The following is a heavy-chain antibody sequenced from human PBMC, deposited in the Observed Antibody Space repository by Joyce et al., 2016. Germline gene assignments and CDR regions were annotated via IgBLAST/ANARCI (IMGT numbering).Heavy chain of an antibody. D-gene: IGHD2-2*01. CDR2: ISGGSRYI. Sequence: EVQLVESGGGLVKPGGSLRLSCAASGFSFSSYNMNWVRQATGKGLGWVSSISGGSRYISDADSLKGRFTISRDNAKNSLSLQMDSLRAEDTAVYYCARAPLSCTSSSCSYYFDYWGQGTLVTVSS. J-gene: IGHJ4*02. V-gene: IGHV3-21*02. CDR1: GFSFSSYN. CDR3: ARAPLSCTSSSCSYYFDY.